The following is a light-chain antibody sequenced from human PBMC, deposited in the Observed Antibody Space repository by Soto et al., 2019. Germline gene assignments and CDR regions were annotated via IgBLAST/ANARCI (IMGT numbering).Light chain of an antibody. V-gene: IGKV3-20*01. CDR1: QSISDSY. J-gene: IGKJ1*01. Sequence: IVFTQSPGTLSLSPGERATLSCRASQSISDSYLAWYQQKPGQAPRLLIYGASSRATDIPDRFSGSGSGTDFTLTINRLEPEDFAVYYCQQYGSSSSWTFGQGTK. CDR2: GAS. CDR3: QQYGSSSSWT.